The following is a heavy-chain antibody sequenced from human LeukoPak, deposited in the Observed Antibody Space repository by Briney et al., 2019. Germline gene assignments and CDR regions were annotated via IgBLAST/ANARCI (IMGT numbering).Heavy chain of an antibody. Sequence: GGPLRLPCAASGFTFSDYYMSWIRQAPGKGLEWLSYISGSSTDTNYADSVKGRFTISRDNAKNSLYLQINSLRVEDTAFYYCARVISISSGFYAYWGQGTLVTVSS. V-gene: IGHV3-11*06. J-gene: IGHJ4*02. D-gene: IGHD3-22*01. CDR3: ARVISISSGFYAY. CDR2: ISGSSTDT. CDR1: GFTFSDYY.